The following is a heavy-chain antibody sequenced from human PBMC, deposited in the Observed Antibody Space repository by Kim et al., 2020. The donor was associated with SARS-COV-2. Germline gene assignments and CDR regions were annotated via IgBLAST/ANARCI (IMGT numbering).Heavy chain of an antibody. J-gene: IGHJ1*01. CDR3: TRVFTYYYGSGNSIRGAEYFDH. D-gene: IGHD3-10*01. CDR2: ISSSSGYT. Sequence: GGSLRLSCAASGFTFSDHYMNWIRQAPGRGLEWVSYISSSSGYTDYADSVRGRFTISRDNAKNSLYLQMNSLRAEDTAVYYCTRVFTYYYGSGNSIRGAEYFDHWGQGTLVTVSS. CDR1: GFTFSDHY. V-gene: IGHV3-11*05.